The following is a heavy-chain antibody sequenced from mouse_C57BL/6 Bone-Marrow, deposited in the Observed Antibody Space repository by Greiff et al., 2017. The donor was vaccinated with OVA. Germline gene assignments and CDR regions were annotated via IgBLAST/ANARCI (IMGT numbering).Heavy chain of an antibody. CDR1: GYTFTSYW. D-gene: IGHD2-4*01. Sequence: VQLQQPGAELVMPGASVKLSCKASGYTFTSYWMHWVKQRPGQGLEWIGELDPSDSYTNYNQKFKGKSTLTVDKSSSTAYMQLSSLTSSDSSVYYCSRWDYDYDYDVWGPGTTVTVSS. V-gene: IGHV1-69*01. J-gene: IGHJ1*01. CDR2: LDPSDSYT. CDR3: SRWDYDYDYDV.